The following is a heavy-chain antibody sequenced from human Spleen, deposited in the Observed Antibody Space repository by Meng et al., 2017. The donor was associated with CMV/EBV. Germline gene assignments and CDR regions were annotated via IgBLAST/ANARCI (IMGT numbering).Heavy chain of an antibody. D-gene: IGHD1-26*01. CDR3: ARESWWYSGIAEPPYYYYGMDV. CDR2: ISSSSSYI. CDR1: GFTFSNYS. J-gene: IGHJ6*02. V-gene: IGHV3-21*01. Sequence: GESLKISCAASGFTFSNYSMNWVRQAPGKGLEWVSSISSSSSYIYYGDSLKGRFTISRDNAKKSLYLQINSLRAEDTAVYYCARESWWYSGIAEPPYYYYGMDVWGQGTTVTVSS.